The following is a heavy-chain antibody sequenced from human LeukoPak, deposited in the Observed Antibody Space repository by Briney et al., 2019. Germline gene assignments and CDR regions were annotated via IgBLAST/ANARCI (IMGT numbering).Heavy chain of an antibody. J-gene: IGHJ5*02. Sequence: ASAKVSXKASGYTFTGYYMHWVRQAPGQGLEWMGRINPNSGGTNYAQKFQGRVTMTRDTSISTAYMELSRLRSDDTAVYYCARDWEQLVTNWFDPWGQGTLVTVSS. CDR1: GYTFTGYY. CDR3: ARDWEQLVTNWFDP. D-gene: IGHD6-13*01. V-gene: IGHV1-2*06. CDR2: INPNSGGT.